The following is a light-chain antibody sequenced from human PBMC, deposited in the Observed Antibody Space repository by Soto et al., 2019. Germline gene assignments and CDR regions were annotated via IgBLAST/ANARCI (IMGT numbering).Light chain of an antibody. CDR1: QSISNW. V-gene: IGKV1-5*03. CDR2: EAS. J-gene: IGKJ2*01. Sequence: DIQMTQSPSTLSASVGDRVTITCRASQSISNWLAWYQQKPGKAPKLLIYEASSLEGGAPSRFTGSGSGTEFTLTISSLQPDDSATYYCQQYKSYNTFGQGTKLEIK. CDR3: QQYKSYNT.